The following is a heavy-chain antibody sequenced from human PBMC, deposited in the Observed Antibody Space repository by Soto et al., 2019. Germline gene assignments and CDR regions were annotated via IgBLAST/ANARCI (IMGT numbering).Heavy chain of an antibody. V-gene: IGHV3-74*01. CDR1: GFTISSNW. Sequence: GGSLRLSCAASGFTISSNWMHWVRQAPGKGLVWVSRIDDEGSGTSYADSVKGRFTISRDVAKNTVYLQMNSLRVEDTAVYYCATVFDYWGQGTPVTAPQ. CDR3: ATVFDY. J-gene: IGHJ4*02. CDR2: IDDEGSGT.